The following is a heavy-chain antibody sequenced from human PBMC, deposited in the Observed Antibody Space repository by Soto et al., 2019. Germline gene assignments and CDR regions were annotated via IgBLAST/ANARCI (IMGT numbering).Heavy chain of an antibody. CDR3: AREVVVAVGRGGSPETYYYGSGSHYYYYYYGMDV. CDR2: IDPSDSYT. V-gene: IGHV5-10-1*01. Sequence: PGESLKISWKGSGYSFTSYWISWVRQMPGKGLEWMGRIDPSDSYTNYSPSFQGHVTISADKSISTAYLQWSSLKASDTALYYCAREVVVAVGRGGSPETYYYGSGSHYYYYYYGMDVWGQGTTVTVSS. J-gene: IGHJ6*01. D-gene: IGHD3-10*01. CDR1: GYSFTSYW.